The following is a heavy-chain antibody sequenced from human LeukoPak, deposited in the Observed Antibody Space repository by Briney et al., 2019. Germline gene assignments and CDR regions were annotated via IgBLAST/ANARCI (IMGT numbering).Heavy chain of an antibody. CDR1: GFTFSSYS. J-gene: IGHJ3*02. CDR3: ARGLVGYRTDAFDI. V-gene: IGHV4-34*01. D-gene: IGHD2-21*01. Sequence: GSLRLSCAASGFTFSSYSMNWVRQPPGKGLEWIGEINHSGSTNYNPSLKSRVTISVDTSKNQFSLKLSSVTAADTAVYYCARGLVGYRTDAFDIWGQGTMVTVSS. CDR2: INHSGST.